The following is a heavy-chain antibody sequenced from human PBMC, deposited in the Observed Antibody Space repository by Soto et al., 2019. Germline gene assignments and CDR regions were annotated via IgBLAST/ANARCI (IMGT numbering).Heavy chain of an antibody. J-gene: IGHJ6*01. Sequence: ASGRISFKASGYTDTGYFRHWVGQATGQRVEGMGIINPSGGSTSYAQKFQGRVTMTRDTSTSTVYMELSSLRSEDTAVYYCARDIVVVVAATLSYYYYGMDVWGKGSTVTVSS. CDR2: INPSGGST. D-gene: IGHD2-15*01. CDR3: ARDIVVVVAATLSYYYYGMDV. CDR1: GYTDTGYF. V-gene: IGHV1-46*01.